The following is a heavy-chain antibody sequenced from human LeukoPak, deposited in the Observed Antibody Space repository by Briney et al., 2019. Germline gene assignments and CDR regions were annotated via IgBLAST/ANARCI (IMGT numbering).Heavy chain of an antibody. Sequence: SETLSLTCTVSGGSISSGGYYWSWIRQHPGKGLEWIGYIYYSGSTYYNPSLKSRVTISVDTSKNQFSLKLSSVTAADTAVYYCARAPLNYHLEAGGWFDPWGQGTLVTVSS. CDR1: GGSISSGGYY. J-gene: IGHJ5*02. V-gene: IGHV4-31*03. CDR2: IYYSGST. D-gene: IGHD1-7*01. CDR3: ARAPLNYHLEAGGWFDP.